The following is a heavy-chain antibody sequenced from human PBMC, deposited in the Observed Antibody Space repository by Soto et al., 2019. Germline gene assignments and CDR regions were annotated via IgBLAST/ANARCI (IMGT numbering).Heavy chain of an antibody. CDR2: INHSGST. V-gene: IGHV4-34*01. CDR1: GGSFSGYY. J-gene: IGHJ4*02. D-gene: IGHD3-10*01. Sequence: QVQLQQWGAGLLKPSETLSLTCAVYGGSFSGYYWSWIRQPPGKGLEWIGEINHSGSTNYNPSLTSRVTISVDTSKNQFSLKLSSVTAADTAVYYCARDRSYYGSGRFAYWGEGTLVTVSS. CDR3: ARDRSYYGSGRFAY.